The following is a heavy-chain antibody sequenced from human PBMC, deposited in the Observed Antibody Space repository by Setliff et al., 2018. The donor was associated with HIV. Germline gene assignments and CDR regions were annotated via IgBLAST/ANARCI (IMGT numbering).Heavy chain of an antibody. Sequence: SETLSLTCTVSGGSISSYYWSWIRQPAGQGLEWIGRIYTSGSTNSNPSLKSRVTLSVDTSKNKFSLKLSSVTAADTAVYYCASGRYSSGWYYYYYYMDVWGEGTMVTVSS. D-gene: IGHD6-19*01. J-gene: IGHJ6*03. V-gene: IGHV4-4*07. CDR1: GGSISSYY. CDR2: IYTSGST. CDR3: ASGRYSSGWYYYYYYMDV.